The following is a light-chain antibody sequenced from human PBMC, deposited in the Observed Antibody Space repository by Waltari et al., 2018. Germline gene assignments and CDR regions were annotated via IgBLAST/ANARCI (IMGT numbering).Light chain of an antibody. CDR1: SSNLGAGHD. J-gene: IGLJ2*01. V-gene: IGLV1-40*01. CDR2: GNS. CDR3: HSFDSSLSTGVV. Sequence: QSVLTQPPSVSGAPGQRVTISCPGTSSNLGAGHDVPWYQQFPGTAPKLLIYGNSNRPSGVPDRFSGSKSDTSASLTITGLQAEDEADYFCHSFDSSLSTGVVFGGGTKVTVL.